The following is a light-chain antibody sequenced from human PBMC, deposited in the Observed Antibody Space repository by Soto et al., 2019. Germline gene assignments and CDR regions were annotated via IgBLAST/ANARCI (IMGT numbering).Light chain of an antibody. Sequence: EIGLKQSPGTVSLSPGERDTLSCRASQSVSRSYLAWYQQKPGQAPRLLIYGASSRATGIPDRFSGSGSGTDFTLTISRLEPEDVAVYYCQQYGSSPLTFGGGTKVEIK. CDR3: QQYGSSPLT. CDR2: GAS. J-gene: IGKJ4*01. CDR1: QSVSRSY. V-gene: IGKV3-20*01.